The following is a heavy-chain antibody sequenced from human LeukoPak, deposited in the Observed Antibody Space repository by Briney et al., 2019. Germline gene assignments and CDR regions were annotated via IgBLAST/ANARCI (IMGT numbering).Heavy chain of an antibody. CDR1: GFTFSSYA. J-gene: IGHJ3*02. V-gene: IGHV3-30*04. D-gene: IGHD5-12*01. CDR3: ARSGEGYPDDAFDI. Sequence: GGSLRLSCAASGFTFSSYAMHWVRQAPGKGLEWVAVISYDGSNKYYADSVKARFTIPRDNSKNTLYLQMNSLRAEDTAVYYCARSGEGYPDDAFDIWGKGTMVTVSS. CDR2: ISYDGSNK.